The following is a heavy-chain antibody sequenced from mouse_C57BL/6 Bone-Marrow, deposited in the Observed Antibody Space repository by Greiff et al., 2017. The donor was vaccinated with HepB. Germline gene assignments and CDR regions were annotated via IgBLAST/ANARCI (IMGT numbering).Heavy chain of an antibody. CDR2: IYPGSGST. Sequence: QVQLQQSGAELVKPGASVKMSCKASGYTFTSYWITWVKQRPGQGLEWIGDIYPGSGSTNYNEKFKSKATLTVDTSSSTAYMQLSSLTSEDSAVYYCAGTPTMVTTTYFDYWGQGTTLTVSS. CDR1: GYTFTSYW. J-gene: IGHJ2*01. D-gene: IGHD2-9*01. V-gene: IGHV1-55*01. CDR3: AGTPTMVTTTYFDY.